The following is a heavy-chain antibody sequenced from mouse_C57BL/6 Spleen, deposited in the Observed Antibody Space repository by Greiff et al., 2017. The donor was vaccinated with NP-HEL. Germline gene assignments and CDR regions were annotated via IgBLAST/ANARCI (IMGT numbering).Heavy chain of an antibody. J-gene: IGHJ4*01. D-gene: IGHD1-1*01. V-gene: IGHV1-53*01. CDR3: ARWGYGSSYPYYAMDY. CDR1: GYTFTSYW. CDR2: INPSNGGT. Sequence: VKLQQPGTELVKPGASVKLSCKASGYTFTSYWMHWVKQRPGQGLEWIGNINPSNGGTNYNEKFKSKATLTVDKSSSTAYMQLSSLTSEDSAVYYCARWGYGSSYPYYAMDYWGQGTSVTVSS.